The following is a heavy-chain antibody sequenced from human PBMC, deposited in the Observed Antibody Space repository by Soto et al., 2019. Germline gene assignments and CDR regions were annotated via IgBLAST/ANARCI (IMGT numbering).Heavy chain of an antibody. CDR3: ARDVLSGIAGYYFDY. CDR2: IYYSGST. D-gene: IGHD6-13*01. J-gene: IGHJ4*02. Sequence: SETLSLTCTVSGGSISGYYWSWIRQPPGKGLEWIGYIYYSGSTYYNPSLKSRVTISVDTSKNQFSLKLSSVTAADTAVYYCARDVLSGIAGYYFDYWGQGTLVTVS. V-gene: IGHV4-59*12. CDR1: GGSISGYY.